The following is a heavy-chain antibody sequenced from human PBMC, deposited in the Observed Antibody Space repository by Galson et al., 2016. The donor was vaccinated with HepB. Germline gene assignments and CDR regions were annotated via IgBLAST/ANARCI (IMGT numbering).Heavy chain of an antibody. CDR1: GYTFTNYF. CDR2: INPRGGSS. CDR3: ARVDRDGYNLLLDY. D-gene: IGHD5-24*01. V-gene: IGHV1-46*01. J-gene: IGHJ4*02. Sequence: SVKVSCKASGYTFTNYFVHWVRQAPGQGLEWMGLINPRGGSSNSAPRFQGRVAMTRDTSTTTVYMEMTSLTSEDTAVYYCARVDRDGYNLLLDYWGQGTLVTVSS.